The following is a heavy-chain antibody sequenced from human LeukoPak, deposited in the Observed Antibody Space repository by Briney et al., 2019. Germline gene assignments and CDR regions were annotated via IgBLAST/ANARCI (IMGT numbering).Heavy chain of an antibody. J-gene: IGHJ3*02. CDR1: GXXFSSYX. CDR2: ISGSGGST. V-gene: IGHV3-23*01. Sequence: GGSLRLSCAXSGXXFSSYXMSWVRQAPGKGLEWVSAISGSGGSTYYADSVKGRFTISRDNSKNTLYLQMNSLRAEDTAVYYCAKGYSSSWSFDAFDIWGQGTMVTVSS. D-gene: IGHD6-13*01. CDR3: AKGYSSSWSFDAFDI.